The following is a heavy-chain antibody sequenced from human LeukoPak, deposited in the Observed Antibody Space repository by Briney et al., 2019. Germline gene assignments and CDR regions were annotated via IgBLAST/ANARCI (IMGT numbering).Heavy chain of an antibody. V-gene: IGHV4-4*07. CDR3: ARDQIWFGEFLSDY. CDR2: IYTSGST. D-gene: IGHD3-10*01. J-gene: IGHJ4*02. CDR1: GGSISSYY. Sequence: SETLSLTCTVSGGSISSYYWSWIRQPAGKGLEWIGRIYTSGSTNYNPSLKSRVTMSVDTSKNQFSLKLSSVTAADTAVYYCARDQIWFGEFLSDYWGQGTLVTVSS.